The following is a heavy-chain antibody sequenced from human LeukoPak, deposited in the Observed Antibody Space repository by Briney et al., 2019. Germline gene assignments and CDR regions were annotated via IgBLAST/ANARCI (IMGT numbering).Heavy chain of an antibody. Sequence: GGSLRLSCAASGFTFSSYWMSWVRQAPGKGLEWVSYISSSGSTIYYADSVKGRFTISRDNAKNSLYLQMNSLRAEDTALYYCARDSGYSSGWYPYYYYYMDVWGKGTTVTVSS. CDR1: GFTFSSYW. CDR2: ISSSGSTI. J-gene: IGHJ6*03. D-gene: IGHD6-19*01. V-gene: IGHV3-48*04. CDR3: ARDSGYSSGWYPYYYYYMDV.